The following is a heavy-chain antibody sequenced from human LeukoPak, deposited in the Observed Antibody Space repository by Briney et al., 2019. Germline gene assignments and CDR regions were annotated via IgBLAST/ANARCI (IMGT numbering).Heavy chain of an antibody. Sequence: GASVKVSCKASGYTFSNYGISWVRQAPGQGLEWVGWIRGDNGNTSYAQKLQGRVTMTTDTSTSTAYMELRSLGSDETAVYYCARVDLLTGYYFFDYWGQGTLVTVSS. V-gene: IGHV1-18*01. CDR3: ARVDLLTGYYFFDY. CDR2: IRGDNGNT. J-gene: IGHJ4*02. CDR1: GYTFSNYG. D-gene: IGHD3-9*01.